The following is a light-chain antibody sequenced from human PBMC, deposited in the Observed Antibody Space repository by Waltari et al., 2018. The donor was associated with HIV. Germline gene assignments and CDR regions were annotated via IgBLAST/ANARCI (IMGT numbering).Light chain of an antibody. CDR1: SSDVGGYNY. Sequence: QSALTQPASVSGSPGQSITISCTGTSSDVGGYNYVSWYQQHPGKAPKLMIYDVSNRPAGVSNRFSGSKSGTTASLTISGRQAEDEADYYGSSYTSSSTLVFGGGTKLTVL. CDR3: SSYTSSSTLV. J-gene: IGLJ3*02. CDR2: DVS. V-gene: IGLV2-14*03.